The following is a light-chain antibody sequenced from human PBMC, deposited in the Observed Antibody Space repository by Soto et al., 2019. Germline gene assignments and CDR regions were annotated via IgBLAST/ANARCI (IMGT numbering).Light chain of an antibody. Sequence: EVVLTQSPATLSLSPGERATLSCRASRNIYNNLAWYQHTPGQAPRLLIHDAYKRASGIPARFSDSESGKGFTLTISSLEPEDFAVYYCKKRANWPPLTFGGRTKV. J-gene: IGKJ4*01. V-gene: IGKV3-11*01. CDR1: RNIYNN. CDR2: DAY. CDR3: KKRANWPPLT.